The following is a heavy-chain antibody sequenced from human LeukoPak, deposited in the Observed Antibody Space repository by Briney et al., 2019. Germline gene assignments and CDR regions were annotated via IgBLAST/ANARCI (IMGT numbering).Heavy chain of an antibody. Sequence: VASVKVSCKASGGTFSSYAISWVRQAPGQGLEWMGGIIPIFGTANYAQKFQGRVTMTTDTSTSTAYMELRSLKSDDTAVYYCAKSRYSDWYFDLWGRGTLVTVSS. CDR3: AKSRYSDWYFDL. D-gene: IGHD1-1*01. CDR2: IIPIFGTA. CDR1: GGTFSSYA. V-gene: IGHV1-69*05. J-gene: IGHJ2*01.